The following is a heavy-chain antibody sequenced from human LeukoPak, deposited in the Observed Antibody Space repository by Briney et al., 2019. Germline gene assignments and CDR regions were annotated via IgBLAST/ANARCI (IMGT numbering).Heavy chain of an antibody. CDR1: GDSFSYFY. J-gene: IGHJ6*03. CDR3: ARESRRVGLDYYDSSGYRRGDYYYYYMDV. V-gene: IGHV4-59*01. D-gene: IGHD3-22*01. Sequence: SETLSLTCTVSGDSFSYFYWSWIRQPPGKGLEWIGYIYNSGSTNYNPSLKSRVTISLDTSKNQFSLKLSSVTAADTAVYYCARESRRVGLDYYDSSGYRRGDYYYYYMDVWGKGTTVTISS. CDR2: IYNSGST.